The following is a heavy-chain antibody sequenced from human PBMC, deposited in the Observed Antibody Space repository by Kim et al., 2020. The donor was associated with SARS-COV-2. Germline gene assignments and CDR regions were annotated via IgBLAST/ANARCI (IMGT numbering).Heavy chain of an antibody. CDR2: GSNK. CDR3: ARGADYYE. D-gene: IGHD3-22*01. J-gene: IGHJ4*02. Sequence: GSNKYYADSVKGRFTISRDNSKNTLYLQMNSLRAEDTAVYYCARGADYYEWGQGTLVTVSS. V-gene: IGHV3-30*01.